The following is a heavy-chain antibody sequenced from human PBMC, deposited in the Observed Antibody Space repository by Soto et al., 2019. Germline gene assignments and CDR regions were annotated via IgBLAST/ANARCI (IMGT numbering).Heavy chain of an antibody. CDR2: ISAYNGNT. D-gene: IGHD1-26*01. Sequence: ASVKVSCKASGYIFTSYGISWWRQAPGQGLEWMGWISAYNGNTNYAQKLQDRVTMTTDMSTSTAYMELRSLRSDDTAVYYCATGGGGPYSGNYNLDSWGQGALVTVS. J-gene: IGHJ4*02. CDR3: ATGGGGPYSGNYNLDS. CDR1: GYIFTSYG. V-gene: IGHV1-18*01.